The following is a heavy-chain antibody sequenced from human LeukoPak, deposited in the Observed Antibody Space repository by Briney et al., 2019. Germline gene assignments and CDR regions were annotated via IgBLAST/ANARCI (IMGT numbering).Heavy chain of an antibody. CDR2: INHSGST. V-gene: IGHV4-34*01. J-gene: IGHJ4*02. CDR1: GGSFSGYY. D-gene: IGHD3-10*01. Sequence: SQTLSLTCAVYGGSFSGYYWSWIRQPPGKGLEWIGEINHSGSTTYNPSLRSRVTISVDTSKNQFSLKLSSVTAADTAVYYCARGGNVLLWFGEPHDYWGQGTLVTVSS. CDR3: ARGGNVLLWFGEPHDY.